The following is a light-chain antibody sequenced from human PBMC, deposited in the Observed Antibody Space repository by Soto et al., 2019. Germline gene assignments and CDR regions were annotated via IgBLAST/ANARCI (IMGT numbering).Light chain of an antibody. CDR1: ERLSSVY. J-gene: IGKJ5*01. V-gene: IGKV3-20*01. Sequence: EIVLTQSPGTLSLSPGERATLSCRASERLSSVYLAWYQQRPGQPPRLLIYGASNRATGIPDRFSGSGSGTDFTLILNRLEPEDVAIYYCQQYGGSPRITFGQGTRLEIK. CDR3: QQYGGSPRIT. CDR2: GAS.